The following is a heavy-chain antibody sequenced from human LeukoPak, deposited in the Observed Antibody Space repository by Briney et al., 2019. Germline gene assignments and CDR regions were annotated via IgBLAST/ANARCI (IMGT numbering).Heavy chain of an antibody. CDR2: IIPILGIA. J-gene: IGHJ6*02. CDR1: GGTFSSYA. V-gene: IGHV1-69*04. CDR3: ARGLRFLEWAKYYYYGMDV. D-gene: IGHD3-3*01. Sequence: GASVKVSCKASGGTFSSYAISWVRQAPGQGLEWMGRIIPILGIANYAQKFQGRVTITADKSTSTAYMELSSLRSEDTAVYYCARGLRFLEWAKYYYYGMDVWGQGTTVTVSS.